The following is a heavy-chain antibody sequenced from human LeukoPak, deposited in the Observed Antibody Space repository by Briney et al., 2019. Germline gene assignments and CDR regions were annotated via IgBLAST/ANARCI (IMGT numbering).Heavy chain of an antibody. CDR3: ARVDTGLTY. CDR2: VNPNSGDT. D-gene: IGHD5-18*01. CDR1: GYTFTTFE. Sequence: GASVKVSCKASGYTFTTFEISWVRQAPGQGLEWMGWVNPNSGDTGYAQQIQGRVNLTRNTAIATAYMELSSLKSEETAVYYCARVDTGLTYWGKGTLIIDSS. V-gene: IGHV1-8*02. J-gene: IGHJ4*02.